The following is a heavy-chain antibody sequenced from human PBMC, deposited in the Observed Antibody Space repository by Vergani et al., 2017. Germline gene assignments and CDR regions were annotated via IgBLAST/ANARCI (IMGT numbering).Heavy chain of an antibody. CDR1: GDSIISRSYY. V-gene: IGHV4-39*01. Sequence: QMQLQESGPGLVKASETLSLTCTVSGDSIISRSYYWGWIRQPPGKGLEWIGSIYNSGNGDSSSSLKSRVTISADTSKNQFSLRLTSVTAADTAVYYCASGKYYSDSPSHFRGRYFDVWGRGTLVTVPS. J-gene: IGHJ2*01. CDR3: ASGKYYSDSPSHFRGRYFDV. CDR2: IYNSGNG. D-gene: IGHD3-16*01.